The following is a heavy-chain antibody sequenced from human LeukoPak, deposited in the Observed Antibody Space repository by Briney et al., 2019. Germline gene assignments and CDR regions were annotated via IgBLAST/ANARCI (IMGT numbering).Heavy chain of an antibody. CDR1: GFTFSSYA. J-gene: IGHJ5*01. CDR2: ISGSGGST. Sequence: GGSLRLSCAASGFTFSSYAMSWVRQAPGKGLEWVSAISGSGGSTYYADSVKGRFTISRDNAKNAVYLHMNSLSPEETAIYYCASDKVEGPTKFDSWGQGIRVTVSS. V-gene: IGHV3-23*01. CDR3: ASDKVEGPTKFDS. D-gene: IGHD5-24*01.